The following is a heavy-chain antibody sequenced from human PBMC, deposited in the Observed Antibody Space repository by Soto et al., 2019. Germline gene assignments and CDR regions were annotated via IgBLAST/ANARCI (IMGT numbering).Heavy chain of an antibody. Sequence: PGESLKISCAASGFTFDDYAMHWVRQGPGKGLEWVSLISWDGGSTYYADSVKGRFTISRDNSKNSLYLQMNSLRADDTALYYCAKGPKRLNYMYLDFWGQGALVTVSS. J-gene: IGHJ4*02. CDR2: ISWDGGST. CDR3: AKGPKRLNYMYLDF. V-gene: IGHV3-43D*04. CDR1: GFTFDDYA. D-gene: IGHD3-10*01.